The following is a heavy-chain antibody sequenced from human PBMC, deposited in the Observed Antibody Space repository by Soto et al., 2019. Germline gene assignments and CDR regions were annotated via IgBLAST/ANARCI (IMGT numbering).Heavy chain of an antibody. D-gene: IGHD3-3*01. Sequence: GESLKISCRGSGYNFAGYWIAWVRQMPGKGLELMGIIYPSDSDTRYRPSFQGQVTISADKSISSAYLQWSSLRASDTAMYYCARGGVSTRTFDYWGQGTPVTVSS. J-gene: IGHJ4*02. CDR2: IYPSDSDT. CDR3: ARGGVSTRTFDY. CDR1: GYNFAGYW. V-gene: IGHV5-51*01.